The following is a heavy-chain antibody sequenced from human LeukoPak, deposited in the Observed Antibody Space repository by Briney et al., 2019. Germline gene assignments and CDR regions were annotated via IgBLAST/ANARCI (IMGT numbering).Heavy chain of an antibody. CDR1: GYTFTSYG. D-gene: IGHD3-10*01. Sequence: GASVKVSCKASGYTFTSYGISWVRQAPGQGLEWMGGIIPIFGTANYAQKFQGRVTITADESTSTAYMELSSLRSEDTAVYYCARTMVRGVIITTSWNWFDPWGQGTLVTVSS. CDR2: IIPIFGTA. J-gene: IGHJ5*02. CDR3: ARTMVRGVIITTSWNWFDP. V-gene: IGHV1-69*13.